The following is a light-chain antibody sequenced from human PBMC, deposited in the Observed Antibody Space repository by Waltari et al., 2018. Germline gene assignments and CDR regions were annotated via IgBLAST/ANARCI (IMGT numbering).Light chain of an antibody. CDR2: DRS. CDR1: SSDVGGYNY. Sequence: QSALTQPRSVSGSPGQSVTISCTGTSSDVGGYNYFSWYQQHPGKAPKLMLYDRSKRPSGVPARFSGSKSGNTASLTISGLQTEDEADYYCCSFAGSHTYVVFGGGTKLTVL. CDR3: CSFAGSHTYVV. J-gene: IGLJ2*01. V-gene: IGLV2-11*01.